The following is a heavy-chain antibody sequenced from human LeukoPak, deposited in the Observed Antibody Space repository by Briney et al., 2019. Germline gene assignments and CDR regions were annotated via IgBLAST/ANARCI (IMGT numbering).Heavy chain of an antibody. J-gene: IGHJ6*02. D-gene: IGHD3-3*01. CDR3: ARDFVGLKSYGMDV. V-gene: IGHV4-59*01. CDR2: IHYSGST. Sequence: SETLSLTSSGSGGSISSYYWNWIRQPPGKGLEWVGYIHYSGSTNYNPSLNSRVTISIDMSQNQFSLNLTSVTAADTAVYYCARDFVGLKSYGMDVWGQGTTVTVSS. CDR1: GGSISSYY.